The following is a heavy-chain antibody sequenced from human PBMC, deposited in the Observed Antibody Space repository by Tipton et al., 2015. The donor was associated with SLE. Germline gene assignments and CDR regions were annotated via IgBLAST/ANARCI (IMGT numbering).Heavy chain of an antibody. CDR2: INTDGSST. V-gene: IGHV3-74*01. CDR3: ARDSGNYSIDY. CDR1: GFTFSRYW. J-gene: IGHJ4*02. D-gene: IGHD1-26*01. Sequence: SLRLSCAASGFTFSRYWMHWVRQAPGKGLVWVSRINTDGSSTSYADSVKGRFTISRDNAKNTLYLQMNSLRAEDTAVYYCARDSGNYSIDYWGQGTLVTVSS.